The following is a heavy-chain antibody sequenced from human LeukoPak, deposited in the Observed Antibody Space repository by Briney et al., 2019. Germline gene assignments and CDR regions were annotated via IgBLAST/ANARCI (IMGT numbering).Heavy chain of an antibody. CDR1: GYNFANFW. V-gene: IGHV5-51*01. CDR3: ARRAYSGSGSSDY. CDR2: IHPTDSET. J-gene: IGHJ4*02. D-gene: IGHD3-10*01. Sequence: GESLKISCKDSGYNFANFWIGWVRQMPGKGLEWMGIIHPTDSETLYSPSFQGQVTISVDRSISTAYLQWSSLKASDTAMYYCARRAYSGSGSSDYWGQGTLVTVPS.